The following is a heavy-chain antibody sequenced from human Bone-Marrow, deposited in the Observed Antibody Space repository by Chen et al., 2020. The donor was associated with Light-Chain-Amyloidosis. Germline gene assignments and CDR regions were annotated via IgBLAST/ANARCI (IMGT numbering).Heavy chain of an antibody. D-gene: IGHD6-19*01. CDR2: INHSGST. CDR3: ARASGIKKSGYEPYSSGWYLFDY. CDR1: GGSFSGYY. V-gene: IGHV4-34*01. Sequence: QVQLQQWGAGLLKPSETLSLTCAVYGGSFSGYYWSWIRQPPGKGLEWIGEINHSGSTNYNPSLKSRVTISVDTSTNQFSLKLSSVTAADTAVYYCARASGIKKSGYEPYSSGWYLFDYWGQGTLVTVSS. J-gene: IGHJ4*02.